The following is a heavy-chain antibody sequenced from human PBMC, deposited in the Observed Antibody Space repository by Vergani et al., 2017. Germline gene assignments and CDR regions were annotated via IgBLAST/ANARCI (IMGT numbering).Heavy chain of an antibody. D-gene: IGHD3-10*01. J-gene: IGHJ5*02. Sequence: EVQLVESGGGLVKPGGSLRLSCAASGFTFSSYSMNWVRQAPGKGLEWVSSISSSSSYIYYADSVKGRFTISRDNAKNSLYLQMNSLRAEDTAVYYCASARLPTITMVRGYPKPPFDPWGQGTLVTVSS. V-gene: IGHV3-21*01. CDR3: ASARLPTITMVRGYPKPPFDP. CDR2: ISSSSSYI. CDR1: GFTFSSYS.